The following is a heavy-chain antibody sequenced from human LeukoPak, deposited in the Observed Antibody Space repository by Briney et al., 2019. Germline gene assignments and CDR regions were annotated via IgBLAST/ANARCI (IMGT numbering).Heavy chain of an antibody. CDR3: AREGLPARRSMDV. D-gene: IGHD2-21*01. V-gene: IGHV3-53*04. J-gene: IGHJ6*02. CDR1: GFSVSSNY. CDR2: VYSDGST. Sequence: GGSLRLSCAASGFSVSSNYMTWVRQAPGKGLEWVSVVYSDGSTYYADSVKSRFTISRHSSKNILYLQMNSLSLEDTAVYYCAREGLPARRSMDVWGQGTTVPVSS.